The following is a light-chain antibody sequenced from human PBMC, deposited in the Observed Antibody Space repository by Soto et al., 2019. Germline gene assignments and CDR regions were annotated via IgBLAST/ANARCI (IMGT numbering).Light chain of an antibody. Sequence: EIVLTQSPGTLSVSPGERATVSCRASQTVSSGFLAWYQQKVGRAPRLLIYGASTRATGIPDRFSGSGSGTDFTLTIDRLEPEDFAVYYCQQYGSSPTWTFGQGTKVDIK. CDR1: QTVSSGF. CDR3: QQYGSSPTWT. J-gene: IGKJ1*01. V-gene: IGKV3-20*01. CDR2: GAS.